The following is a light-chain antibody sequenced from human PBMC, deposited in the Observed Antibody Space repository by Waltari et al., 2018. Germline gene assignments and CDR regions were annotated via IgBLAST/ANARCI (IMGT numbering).Light chain of an antibody. J-gene: IGLJ2*01. Sequence: QSALTQPASVSGSPGQSITISCPGTNSDVGAYNYVSWYQQHPGKVPKVMIYDVRNRPSGVSNRFSGSKSGNTASLTISGLQAEDEADYYCSSYTTSGTVVFGGGTKVTVL. CDR1: NSDVGAYNY. CDR3: SSYTTSGTVV. V-gene: IGLV2-14*03. CDR2: DVR.